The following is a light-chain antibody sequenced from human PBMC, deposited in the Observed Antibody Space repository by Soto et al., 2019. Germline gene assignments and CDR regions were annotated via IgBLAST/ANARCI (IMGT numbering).Light chain of an antibody. J-gene: IGKJ4*01. CDR1: QGISSY. V-gene: IGKV1-9*01. CDR3: QQYGSSPPLS. Sequence: IQLTQSPSSLSASVGDRVTITCRASQGISSYLAWYQQKPGKAPKLLIYAASTLQSGVPSRFSGSGSGTDFTLTISSLQPEEFATYCCQQYGSSPPLSFGGGTKVEIK. CDR2: AAS.